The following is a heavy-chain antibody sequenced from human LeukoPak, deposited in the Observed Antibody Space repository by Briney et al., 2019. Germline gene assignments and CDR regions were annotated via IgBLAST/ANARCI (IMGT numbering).Heavy chain of an antibody. CDR1: GVSVSSVSYY. CDR2: IYYSGST. J-gene: IGHJ5*02. D-gene: IGHD2-15*01. V-gene: IGHV4-61*01. CDR3: ARDYCSGGSCYFDNNWFDP. Sequence: SDTLSLTCTVSGVSVSSVSYYWSWIRQPPGKGLEWIGYIYYSGSTKYNPSLKSRVTISVDTSKNQFSLKLSSVTAADTAVYYCARDYCSGGSCYFDNNWFDPWGQGTLVTVSS.